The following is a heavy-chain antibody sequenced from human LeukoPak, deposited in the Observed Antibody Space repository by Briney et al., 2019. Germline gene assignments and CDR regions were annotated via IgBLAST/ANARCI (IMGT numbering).Heavy chain of an antibody. CDR2: INTNTGNP. V-gene: IGHV7-4-1*02. Sequence: ASVKVSCKASGYTFSNYAMNWVRQAPGQGLEWMGWINTNTGNPTCAQGFTGRFVFSLDTSVSTAYLQISSLKAEDTAVYYCARVYPAGYQLLTGYWFDPWGQGTLVTVSS. CDR3: ARVYPAGYQLLTGYWFDP. J-gene: IGHJ5*02. CDR1: GYTFSNYA. D-gene: IGHD2-2*01.